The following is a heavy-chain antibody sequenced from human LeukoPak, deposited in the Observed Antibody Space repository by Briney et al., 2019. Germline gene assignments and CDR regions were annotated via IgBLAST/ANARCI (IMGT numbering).Heavy chain of an antibody. V-gene: IGHV3-48*01. J-gene: IGHJ4*02. D-gene: IGHD5-24*01. CDR2: IGIDSGNT. CDR3: ARDYKYDFDN. CDR1: GFRFSDYS. Sequence: GGPLRLSCAASGFRFSDYSMNWLCQAPGKGLEWISYIGIDSGNTNYADSVKGRFTISGDKAKNSLYLQMNSLRVEDTAVYYCARDYKYDFDNWGQGTLVTVSS.